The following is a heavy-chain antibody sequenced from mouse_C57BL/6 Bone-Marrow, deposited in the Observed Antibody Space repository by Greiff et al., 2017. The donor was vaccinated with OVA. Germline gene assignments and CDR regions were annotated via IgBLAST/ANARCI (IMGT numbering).Heavy chain of an antibody. J-gene: IGHJ2*01. CDR1: GYSITSGYY. V-gene: IGHV3-6*01. D-gene: IGHD3-3*01. Sequence: EVKLVESGPGLVKPSQSLSLTCSVTGYSITSGYYWNWIRQFPGNKLEWMGYISYDGSNNYNPSLKNRISITRDTSKNQFFLKLNSVTTEDTATYYCARDLGTGYWGQGTTLTVSS. CDR2: ISYDGSN. CDR3: ARDLGTGY.